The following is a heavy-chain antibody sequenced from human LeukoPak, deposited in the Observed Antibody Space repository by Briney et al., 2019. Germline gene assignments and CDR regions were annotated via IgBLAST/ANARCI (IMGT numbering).Heavy chain of an antibody. CDR2: FRYDGSGN. CDR1: GFTFSSYG. D-gene: IGHD5-12*01. CDR3: AKDNSGWAFDY. Sequence: GGPLRLSCAASGFTFSSYGMHWVRQAPGKGLEWVAFFRYDGSGNYYADSVKGRFTISRDNSKNTLYLHMNSLRAEDTAVYYCAKDNSGWAFDYWGQGTLVTVSS. V-gene: IGHV3-30*02. J-gene: IGHJ4*02.